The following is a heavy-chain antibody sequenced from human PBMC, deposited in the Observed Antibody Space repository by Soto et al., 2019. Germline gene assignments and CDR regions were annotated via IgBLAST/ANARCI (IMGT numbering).Heavy chain of an antibody. CDR3: ARTNRAGEMASHY. CDR2: IYYSGST. J-gene: IGHJ4*02. D-gene: IGHD1-26*01. Sequence: SETLSLTCTVSGGSISSYYWSWIRHPPGNGLEWIGYIYYSGSTNYNPSLKSRVPISVDTSKNQFSLKLSSVTAADTAVYYCARTNRAGEMASHYWGQGTLVTVSS. V-gene: IGHV4-59*01. CDR1: GGSISSYY.